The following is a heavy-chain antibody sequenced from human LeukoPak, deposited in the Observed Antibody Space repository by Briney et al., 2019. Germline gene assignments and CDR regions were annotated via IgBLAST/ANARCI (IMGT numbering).Heavy chain of an antibody. D-gene: IGHD1-26*01. Sequence: GESLKISCKGSGYSFSNYWIGWVRQMPGKCLEWMGIIYPGDSETRYSPSFEGQVTISADKSISTAYLQWSSLKASDTAMYYCARLDFSGSYDFDYWGQGTLVTVSS. CDR1: GYSFSNYW. CDR2: IYPGDSET. V-gene: IGHV5-51*01. CDR3: ARLDFSGSYDFDY. J-gene: IGHJ4*02.